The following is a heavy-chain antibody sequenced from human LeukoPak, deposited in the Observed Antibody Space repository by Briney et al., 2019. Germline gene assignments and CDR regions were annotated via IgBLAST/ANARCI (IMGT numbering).Heavy chain of an antibody. V-gene: IGHV3-73*01. D-gene: IGHD3-10*01. CDR1: GVTLSGSA. Sequence: GGSLTLSCAVSGVTLSGSALLGVRQASGKGREGFGRIRSTDNGYATAYAASVKGRFPISRDDSKITAYLQMDSLKSEDTAVYYRTGNYYGSGSYADFDYWGQGTLVTVSS. CDR3: TGNYYGSGSYADFDY. J-gene: IGHJ4*02. CDR2: IRSTDNGYAT.